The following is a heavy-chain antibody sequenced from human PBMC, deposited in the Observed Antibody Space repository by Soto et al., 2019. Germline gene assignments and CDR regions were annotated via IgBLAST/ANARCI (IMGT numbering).Heavy chain of an antibody. J-gene: IGHJ3*02. CDR2: ISYDGSNK. Sequence: GGSLRLSCAASGFTFSSYAMHWVRQAPGKGLEWVAVISYDGSNKYYADSVKGRFTISRDNSKNTLYLQMNSLRAEDTAVYYCARGGVESLRGAFDIWGQGTMVTVSS. V-gene: IGHV3-30*04. CDR1: GFTFSSYA. CDR3: ARGGVESLRGAFDI. D-gene: IGHD3-16*01.